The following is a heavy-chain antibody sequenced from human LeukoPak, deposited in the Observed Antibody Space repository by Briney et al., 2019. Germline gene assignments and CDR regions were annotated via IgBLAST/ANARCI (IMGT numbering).Heavy chain of an antibody. CDR3: ARDRMDFWSGTLFDY. CDR1: GGSISSYY. Sequence: TSETLSLTCTVSGGSISSYYWSWIRQPPGKGLEWIGYIYHSGSTNYNPSLKSRVTISVDTSKNQFSLKLSSVTAAGTAVYYCARDRMDFWSGTLFDYWGQGTLVTVSS. CDR2: IYHSGST. V-gene: IGHV4-59*01. J-gene: IGHJ4*02. D-gene: IGHD3-3*01.